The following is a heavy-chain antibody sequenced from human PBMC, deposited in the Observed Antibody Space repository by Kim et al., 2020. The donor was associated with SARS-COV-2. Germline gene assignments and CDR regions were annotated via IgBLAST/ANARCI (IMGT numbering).Heavy chain of an antibody. CDR3: AKVGSSGLTDY. V-gene: IGHV3-30*18. CDR2: ISYDGSSK. J-gene: IGHJ4*02. D-gene: IGHD6-25*01. CDR1: GFTFSSYC. Sequence: GGSLRLSCAASGFTFSSYCMHWVRQAPGKGLEWVAVISYDGSSKYYAYSVKGRFTISIDNSKNTLYLKMDSQRAEDTAVYYCAKVGSSGLTDYWGQGTLVTVSA.